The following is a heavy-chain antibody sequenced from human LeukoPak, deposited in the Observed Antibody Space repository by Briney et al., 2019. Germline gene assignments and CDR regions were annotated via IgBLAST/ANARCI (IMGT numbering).Heavy chain of an antibody. CDR2: ITPFNGNT. CDR3: ARSPFSGDDDAFDI. D-gene: IGHD5-12*01. J-gene: IGHJ3*02. V-gene: IGHV1-45*02. Sequence: GASVKVSCKASGYTFTYRYLHWVRQAPGQALEWMGWITPFNGNTNYAQQFQDRVTITRDRSRNTVYMELNSLRFEDTAMYYCARSPFSGDDDAFDIWGQGTMVTVSS. CDR1: GYTFTYRY.